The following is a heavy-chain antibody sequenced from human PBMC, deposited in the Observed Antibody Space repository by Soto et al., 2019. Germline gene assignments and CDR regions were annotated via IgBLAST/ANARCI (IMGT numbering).Heavy chain of an antibody. Sequence: ASVKVSCKASGYTFTSYDINWVRQATGQGLEWMGWMNPNSGNTGYAQKFQGSVTMTRNTSISTAYMELSSLGSEDSAVYYCARAGGYGGDQYAFDIWGQGTMVTVSS. J-gene: IGHJ3*02. V-gene: IGHV1-8*01. CDR3: ARAGGYGGDQYAFDI. CDR2: MNPNSGNT. CDR1: GYTFTSYD. D-gene: IGHD1-1*01.